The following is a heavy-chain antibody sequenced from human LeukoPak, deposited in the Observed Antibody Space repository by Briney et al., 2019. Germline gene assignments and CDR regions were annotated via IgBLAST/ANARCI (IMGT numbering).Heavy chain of an antibody. J-gene: IGHJ4*02. V-gene: IGHV3-30*02. Sequence: GGSLRLSCAASEFTFSTYGMHWVRQAPGKGLDWVAFIRYDGSNKYYADSVKGRFTISRDNSKNTLYLQMNSLRAEDTAVYYCAKDDVCYDSFDYWGQGTLVTVSS. CDR1: EFTFSTYG. CDR3: AKDDVCYDSFDY. CDR2: IRYDGSNK. D-gene: IGHD3-22*01.